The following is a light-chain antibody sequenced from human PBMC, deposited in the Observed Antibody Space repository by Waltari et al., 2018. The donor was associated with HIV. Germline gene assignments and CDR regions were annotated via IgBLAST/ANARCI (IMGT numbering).Light chain of an antibody. CDR2: SNN. CDR1: SSHTGSNT. V-gene: IGLV1-44*01. Sequence: QSVLTQPHPTPATPGQRGTIPCSGSSSHTGSNTVNWYQQPPGTAPKLLIYSNNQRPSGVPDRFSGSKSGTSASLAISGLQSEDEADYYCAAWDDSLAWVFGGGTKLTVL. CDR3: AAWDDSLAWV. J-gene: IGLJ3*02.